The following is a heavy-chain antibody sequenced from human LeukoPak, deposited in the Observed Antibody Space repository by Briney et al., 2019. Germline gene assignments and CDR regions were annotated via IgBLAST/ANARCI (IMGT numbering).Heavy chain of an antibody. V-gene: IGHV3-30*02. CDR3: AKETYCSSTSCYDY. Sequence: PGGSLRLSCAASGFTFSSYGMHWVRQAPGKGLEWVAFIRYDGSNKYYADSVKGRFTISRDNSKNTLYLQMSSLRAEDTAVYYCAKETYCSSTSCYDYWGQGTLVTVSS. CDR2: IRYDGSNK. D-gene: IGHD2-2*01. J-gene: IGHJ4*02. CDR1: GFTFSSYG.